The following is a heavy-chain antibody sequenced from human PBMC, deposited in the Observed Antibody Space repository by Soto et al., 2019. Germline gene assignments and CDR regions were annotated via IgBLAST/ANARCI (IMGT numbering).Heavy chain of an antibody. D-gene: IGHD3-10*01. J-gene: IGHJ4*02. V-gene: IGHV4-34*01. CDR2: INHSGST. Sequence: QVQLQQWGAGLLKPSETLSLTCAVYGGSFSGYYWSWIRQPPGKGLEWIGEINHSGSTNYNPSLKSRVTISVDTSKNQFSLKLSSVTAADTAVYYSARAYLHYYGSGSYGYWGQGTLVTVSS. CDR1: GGSFSGYY. CDR3: ARAYLHYYGSGSYGY.